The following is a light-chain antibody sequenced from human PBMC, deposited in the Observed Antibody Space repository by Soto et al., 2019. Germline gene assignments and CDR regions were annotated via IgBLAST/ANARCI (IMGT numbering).Light chain of an antibody. CDR2: DAS. Sequence: DVQLTQSPSFLSASVGDRVTITCRVSQGVATSLAWYQQKPGKAPNLLIYDASTLFGGVPSRFSGSGSGTEFTLTITSLQPEDFASYYCQQLVHHPLTFGGGTKVDIK. CDR1: QGVATS. V-gene: IGKV1-9*01. J-gene: IGKJ4*01. CDR3: QQLVHHPLT.